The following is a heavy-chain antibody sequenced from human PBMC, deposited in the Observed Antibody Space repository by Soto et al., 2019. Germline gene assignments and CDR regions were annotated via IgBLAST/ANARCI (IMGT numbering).Heavy chain of an antibody. J-gene: IGHJ6*02. D-gene: IGHD4-17*01. CDR3: ARDHPNYGDYGGGMDV. V-gene: IGHV3-30-3*01. Sequence: QVQLVESGGGVVQPGRSLRLSCAASGFTFSSYAMHWVRQAPGKGLEWVAVISYDGSNKYYADSVKGRFTISRDNSKNTLYLQMNSLRAEDTAVYYCARDHPNYGDYGGGMDVWGQGTTVTVSS. CDR2: ISYDGSNK. CDR1: GFTFSSYA.